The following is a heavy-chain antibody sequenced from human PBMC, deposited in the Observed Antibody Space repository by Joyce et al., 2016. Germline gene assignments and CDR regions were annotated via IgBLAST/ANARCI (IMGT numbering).Heavy chain of an antibody. CDR3: ARHIAAPSYYFEY. CDR1: GFSFRSYW. J-gene: IGHJ4*02. CDR2: IKQDEGEK. Sequence: EVQLVESGGGLVQPGGSLRLSCAASGFSFRSYWMSWVRQAPGKGLEWVANIKQDEGEKYYVDSVKGRFTISRDNAKNSLSLQMNSLRAEDTAVYYCARHIAAPSYYFEYWGQGTLVTVSS. V-gene: IGHV3-7*01. D-gene: IGHD6-13*01.